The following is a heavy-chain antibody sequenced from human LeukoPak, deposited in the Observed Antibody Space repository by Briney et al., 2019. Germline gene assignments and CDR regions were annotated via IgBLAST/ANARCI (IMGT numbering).Heavy chain of an antibody. CDR1: GGSISSGGYY. V-gene: IGHV4-30-2*01. Sequence: PSETLSLTCTVSGGSISSGGYYWSWIRQPPGKGLEWIGYIYHSGSTYYNPSLKSRVTISVDRSKNQFSLKLSSVTAADTAVYCCARDERTVTGGPHVIDPWGQGTLVTVSS. D-gene: IGHD1-20*01. CDR2: IYHSGST. J-gene: IGHJ5*02. CDR3: ARDERTVTGGPHVIDP.